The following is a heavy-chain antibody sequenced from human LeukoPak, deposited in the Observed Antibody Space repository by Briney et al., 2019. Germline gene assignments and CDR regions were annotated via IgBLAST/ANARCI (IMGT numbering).Heavy chain of an antibody. CDR1: GGSISSYY. CDR3: ARHGSVRSPLGP. Sequence: SETLSLTCTVSGGSISSYYWSWIRQPPGKGLEGIGKFYATGSTNYNPSLKSRATISVDTSKNQFSLNLRSVTAADAAVYYCARHGSVRSPLGPWGQGTLVTVSS. CDR2: FYATGST. V-gene: IGHV4-59*08. D-gene: IGHD3-10*01. J-gene: IGHJ5*02.